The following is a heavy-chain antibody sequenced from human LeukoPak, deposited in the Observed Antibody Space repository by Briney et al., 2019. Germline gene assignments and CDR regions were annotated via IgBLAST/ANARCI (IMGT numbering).Heavy chain of an antibody. V-gene: IGHV3-23*01. Sequence: GGSLRLSCSASGFTFSSYAMGWVRQAPGKWLEWVSSIDYSGGAAYSADSVKGRFTISRDNSKNTLYLQMNSLRAEDTALYSCAKISTVSSNFDYWGQGTLVTVSS. CDR3: AKISTVSSNFDY. CDR2: IDYSGGAA. CDR1: GFTFSSYA. D-gene: IGHD4-17*01. J-gene: IGHJ4*02.